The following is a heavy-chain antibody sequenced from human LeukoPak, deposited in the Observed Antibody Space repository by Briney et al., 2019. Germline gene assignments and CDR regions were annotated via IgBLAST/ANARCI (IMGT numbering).Heavy chain of an antibody. J-gene: IGHJ4*02. CDR3: ARSSGYSYMYYFDY. V-gene: IGHV1-2*02. CDR1: GYTFTDYY. D-gene: IGHD5-18*01. CDR2: INPNSGGT. Sequence: ASVKVSCKASGYTFTDYYMHWVRQAPGQGLEWMGWINPNSGGTYYAQKFQGRVTLTMDTTISAAYMELTSLRSDDTAVYYCARSSGYSYMYYFDYWGQGTLVTVSS.